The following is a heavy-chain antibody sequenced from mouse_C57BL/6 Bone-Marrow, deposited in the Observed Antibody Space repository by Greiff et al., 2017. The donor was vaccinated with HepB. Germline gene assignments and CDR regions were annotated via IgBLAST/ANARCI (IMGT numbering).Heavy chain of an antibody. Sequence: VQVVESGPELVKPGASVKISCKASGYAFSSSWMNWVKQRPGKGLEWIGRIYPGDGDTNYNGKFKGKATLTADKSSSTAYMQLSSLTSEDSAVYFCARSYKGDYWGQGTSVTVSS. J-gene: IGHJ4*01. CDR3: ARSYKGDY. D-gene: IGHD1-3*01. V-gene: IGHV1-82*01. CDR1: GYAFSSSW. CDR2: IYPGDGDT.